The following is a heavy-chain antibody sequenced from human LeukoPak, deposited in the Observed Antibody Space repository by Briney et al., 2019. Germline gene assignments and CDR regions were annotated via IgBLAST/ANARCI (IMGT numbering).Heavy chain of an antibody. V-gene: IGHV4-59*12. D-gene: IGHD3-10*01. Sequence: SETLSLTCTVSGGSISSYYWSWIRQPPGKGLEWIGYIYYSGSTYYNPSLKSRVTISVDTSKNRFSLKLSSVTAADTAVYYCAREGMMYYYGPGSYYNGGDWFDPWGQGTLVTVSS. CDR3: AREGMMYYYGPGSYYNGGDWFDP. CDR2: IYYSGST. J-gene: IGHJ5*02. CDR1: GGSISSYY.